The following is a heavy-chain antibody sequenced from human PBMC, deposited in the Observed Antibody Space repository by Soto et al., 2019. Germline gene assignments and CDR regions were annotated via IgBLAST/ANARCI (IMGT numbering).Heavy chain of an antibody. Sequence: QLQLQESGPGLVKPSETLSLTCTVSGGSISSSSYYWGWVRQPPGTGLEWIGSMYYSGSTYYNPSLKSRVTVSVDTSKNQFSLKVSSVTAADTAVYYCARTLAEAGFYYHYGMDVWGQRTTVTVSS. CDR3: ARTLAEAGFYYHYGMDV. CDR2: MYYSGST. J-gene: IGHJ6*02. CDR1: GGSISSSSYY. D-gene: IGHD6-13*01. V-gene: IGHV4-39*01.